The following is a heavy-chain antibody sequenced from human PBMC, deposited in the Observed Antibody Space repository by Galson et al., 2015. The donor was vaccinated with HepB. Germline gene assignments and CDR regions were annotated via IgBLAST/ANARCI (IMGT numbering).Heavy chain of an antibody. J-gene: IGHJ4*02. V-gene: IGHV4-34*01. CDR3: ARESRFRYYFDS. CDR1: GGSFRGHY. Sequence: ETLSLTCGVYGGSFRGHYWSWIRQPPGKGLEWIGEINHIGSTTYNPSLKSRVSISLDASKNQFSLNLSSVTAADTAVYYCARESRFRYYFDSWGQGTLVTVSS. CDR2: INHIGST.